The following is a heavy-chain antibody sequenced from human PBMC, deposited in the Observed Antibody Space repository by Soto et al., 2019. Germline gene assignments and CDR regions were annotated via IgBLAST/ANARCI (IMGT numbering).Heavy chain of an antibody. J-gene: IGHJ4*02. Sequence: ASVKVSCKASGYTFTSYDINWVRQATGQGLEWMGWMNPNSGNTGYAQKFQGRVTMTRNTSISTAYMELSSLRSEDTAVYYCARWRSSSWDFDYWGQGTLVTVSS. D-gene: IGHD6-13*01. CDR1: GYTFTSYD. CDR2: MNPNSGNT. V-gene: IGHV1-8*01. CDR3: ARWRSSSWDFDY.